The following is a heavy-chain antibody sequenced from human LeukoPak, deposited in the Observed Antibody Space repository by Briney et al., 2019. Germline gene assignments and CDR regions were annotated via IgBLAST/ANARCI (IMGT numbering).Heavy chain of an antibody. CDR2: INHSGST. D-gene: IGHD6-19*01. Sequence: PSETLSLTCAVYGGSFSGYYWSWIRQPPGKGLEWIGEINHSGSTNYNPSLKSRVTISVDTPKNQFSLKLSSVTAADTAVYYCARGRQWLVRGIGTYYFDYWGQGTLVTVSS. CDR3: ARGRQWLVRGIGTYYFDY. J-gene: IGHJ4*02. CDR1: GGSFSGYY. V-gene: IGHV4-34*01.